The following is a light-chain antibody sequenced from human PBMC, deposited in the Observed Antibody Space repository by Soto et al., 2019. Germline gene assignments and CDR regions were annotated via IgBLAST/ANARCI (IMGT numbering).Light chain of an antibody. CDR3: KQYYSTPPLFT. CDR2: WAS. Sequence: DIVMTQSPDSLAVSLGERATINCKSSQSVLYSSNNKNYLAWYQQKPGQPPKLLIYWASTRESGVPDRFSGSGSGTDFTLNISSLQAEDVAVYYCKQYYSTPPLFTFGPGTKVDIK. V-gene: IGKV4-1*01. J-gene: IGKJ3*01. CDR1: QSVLYSSNNKNY.